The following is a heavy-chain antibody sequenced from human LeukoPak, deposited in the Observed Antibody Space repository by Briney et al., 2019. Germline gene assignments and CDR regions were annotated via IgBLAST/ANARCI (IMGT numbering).Heavy chain of an antibody. CDR1: GFTFSSYA. D-gene: IGHD3-22*01. V-gene: IGHV3-23*01. J-gene: IGHJ4*02. CDR3: AKDHYYDSSGYLDY. CDR2: ISGSGGST. Sequence: GGSLRLSCAASGFTFSSYAMSWVRQAPGKGLEWVSAISGSGGSTYYADSVKGRFTISRDNSKNTLYLQMNSLRAEDTAVYYCAKDHYYDSSGYLDYWGQGTLVTVPS.